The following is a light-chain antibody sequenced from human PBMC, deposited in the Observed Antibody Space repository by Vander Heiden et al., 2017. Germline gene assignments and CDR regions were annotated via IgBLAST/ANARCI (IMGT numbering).Light chain of an antibody. Sequence: QSALTQPASVSGSPGQSITISCTGTSSAVGSYNLVSWYQQHPGKAPKLMIYDVSKGPSGVSNRFSGSKSGNTASLTISGLQAEDEADYYCCSYAGSTTWVFGGGTKLTVL. V-gene: IGLV2-23*02. CDR3: CSYAGSTTWV. CDR2: DVS. J-gene: IGLJ3*02. CDR1: SSAVGSYNL.